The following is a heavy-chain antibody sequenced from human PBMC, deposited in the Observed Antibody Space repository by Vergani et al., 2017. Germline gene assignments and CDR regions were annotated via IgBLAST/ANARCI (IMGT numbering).Heavy chain of an antibody. Sequence: QVQLVQSGAEVKKPGTSVKVSCKASGYSFTSYDINWVRQATGQGLEWMGWLNPKSGNTGHAQKFQGRVTMTRNTSTSTAYMELRSLRSDDTAVYYCARDPDIVVVPAAPYYYYYYGMDVWGQGTTVTVSS. CDR1: GYSFTSYD. CDR3: ARDPDIVVVPAAPYYYYYYGMDV. D-gene: IGHD2-2*01. CDR2: LNPKSGNT. V-gene: IGHV1-8*01. J-gene: IGHJ6*02.